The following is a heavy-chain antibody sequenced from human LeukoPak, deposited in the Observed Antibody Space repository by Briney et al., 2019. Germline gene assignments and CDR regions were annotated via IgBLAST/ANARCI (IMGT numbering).Heavy chain of an antibody. V-gene: IGHV1-69*04. Sequence: SVKVSCKASGGSFNNYAISWVRQAPGQGLEWMGRIIPIFGIANSAQKFQGRVTITADKSTNTAYMELSSLRSEDTAVYYCARKASIIGRYDFWSGINFDIWGQGTMVTVSS. CDR3: ARKASIIGRYDFWSGINFDI. CDR2: IIPIFGIA. J-gene: IGHJ3*02. CDR1: GGSFNNYA. D-gene: IGHD3-3*01.